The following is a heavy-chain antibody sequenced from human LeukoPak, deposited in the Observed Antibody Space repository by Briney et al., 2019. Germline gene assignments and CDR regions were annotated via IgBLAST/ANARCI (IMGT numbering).Heavy chain of an antibody. CDR2: ISYDGSNK. Sequence: GRSLRLSCAASGFTFSSYGMHWVRQAPGMGLEWVAIISYDGSNKYYADSVKGRFTISRDNSRNTLYLQMNSLRAEDTALYYCAKVRVDAYISPNDYWGQGTLVTVSS. CDR1: GFTFSSYG. CDR3: AKVRVDAYISPNDY. D-gene: IGHD5-24*01. V-gene: IGHV3-30*18. J-gene: IGHJ4*02.